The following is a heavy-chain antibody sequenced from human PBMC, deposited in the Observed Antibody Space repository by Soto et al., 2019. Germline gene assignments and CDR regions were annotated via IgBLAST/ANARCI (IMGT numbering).Heavy chain of an antibody. Sequence: PSQTLSLTCAISGDSVSSNSAAWNWIRQSPSRGLEWLGRTYYRSKWYNDYAVSVKSRITINPDTSKNQFSLQLNSVTPEDTAVYYCARVTTYYYDSSGYYFDWFDPWGQGTLVTVSS. D-gene: IGHD3-22*01. J-gene: IGHJ5*02. CDR2: TYYRSKWYN. CDR1: GDSVSSNSAA. V-gene: IGHV6-1*01. CDR3: ARVTTYYYDSSGYYFDWFDP.